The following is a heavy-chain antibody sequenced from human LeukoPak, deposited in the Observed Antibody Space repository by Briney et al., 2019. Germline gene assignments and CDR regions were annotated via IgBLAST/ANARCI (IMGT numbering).Heavy chain of an antibody. CDR3: ARDCRGYYFDY. J-gene: IGHJ4*02. CDR2: IYYSGST. Sequence: PSETLSLTCTVSGASVSSGSYYWSWIRQPPGKGLEWIGYIYYSGSTYYNPSLKSRVTISVDTSKNQFSLKLSSVTAADTAVYYCARDCRGYYFDYWGQGTLVTVSS. V-gene: IGHV4-31*03. CDR1: GASVSSGSYY.